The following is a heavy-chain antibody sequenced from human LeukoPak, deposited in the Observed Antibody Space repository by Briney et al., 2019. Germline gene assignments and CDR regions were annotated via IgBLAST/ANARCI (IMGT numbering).Heavy chain of an antibody. D-gene: IGHD3-3*01. J-gene: IGHJ3*02. V-gene: IGHV4-4*07. CDR1: GGSISNYY. Sequence: SETLSLTCTVSGGSISNYYWSWIRQPAGKGLEWIGRFYYSGSTNYNPSLKSRVTISVDTSKNQFSLKLSSVTAADTAVYYCAREPDYDFWSGYYTPYAFDIWGQGTMVTVSS. CDR3: AREPDYDFWSGYYTPYAFDI. CDR2: FYYSGST.